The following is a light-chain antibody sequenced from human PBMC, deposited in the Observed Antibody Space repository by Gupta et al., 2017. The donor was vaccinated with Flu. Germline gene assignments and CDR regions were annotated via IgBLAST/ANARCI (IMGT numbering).Light chain of an antibody. CDR3: LQALQLPRT. J-gene: IGKJ3*01. V-gene: IGKV2-28*01. Sequence: DIVMTQSPLSLPVTPGEPASISCRSSQSVLHSNGYNYLDWYLQKPGQSPQLLIYLGSNRASGVPDRFSGSGSGTDFTLKISRVEAEDVGVYYCLQALQLPRTFGPGTKVDIK. CDR2: LGS. CDR1: QSVLHSNGYNY.